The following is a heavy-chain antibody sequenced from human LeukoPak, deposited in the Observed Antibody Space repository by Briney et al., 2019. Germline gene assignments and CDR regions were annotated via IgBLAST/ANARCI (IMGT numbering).Heavy chain of an antibody. CDR3: ARGARSPYYYGSGTLGD. J-gene: IGHJ4*02. D-gene: IGHD3-10*01. CDR1: GGSFSGYY. V-gene: IGHV4-34*01. CDR2: INHSGST. Sequence: SETLSLTCAVYGGSFSGYYWSWIRQPPGKGLEWGGEINHSGSTNYNPSLKGRVTISVDTSKNQFSLKLSSVTAADTAVYYCARGARSPYYYGSGTLGDWGQGTLVTVSS.